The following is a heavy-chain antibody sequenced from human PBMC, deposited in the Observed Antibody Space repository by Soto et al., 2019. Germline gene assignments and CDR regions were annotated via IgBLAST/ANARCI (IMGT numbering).Heavy chain of an antibody. CDR1: GGTFRTSA. D-gene: IGHD6-13*01. J-gene: IGHJ4*02. CDR3: ARDVAAADY. V-gene: IGHV1-69*05. CDR2: IMPVFPTP. Sequence: ASVKVSCKTSGGTFRTSAISWVRQAPGQGLEWMGGIMPVFPTPDYAQKFQGRVTITRDTSASTAYMELSSLRSEDTAVYYCARDVAAADYWGQGTLVTVSS.